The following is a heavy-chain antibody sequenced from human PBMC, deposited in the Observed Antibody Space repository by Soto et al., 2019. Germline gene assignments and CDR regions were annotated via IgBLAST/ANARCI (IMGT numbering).Heavy chain of an antibody. Sequence: EVQLVPSRAEVRKPGESLQISCKGSGYAFNIYWIAWVRQMPGKGLEWLGIIYPGDSDIRYSPSFQGQVTISADKSINTVYLQWSSLKTSDTAMYYCARHSTPSDYGDYGQFDSWGQGTLVTVSS. CDR2: IYPGDSDI. CDR3: ARHSTPSDYGDYGQFDS. D-gene: IGHD4-17*01. V-gene: IGHV5-51*01. J-gene: IGHJ4*02. CDR1: GYAFNIYW.